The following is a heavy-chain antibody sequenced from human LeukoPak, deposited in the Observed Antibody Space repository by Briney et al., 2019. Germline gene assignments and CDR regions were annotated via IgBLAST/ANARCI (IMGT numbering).Heavy chain of an antibody. Sequence: GGSLRLSCAASGFTFSRYPMHWVRQAPGKGLEWVAIISYDGSKKYYADSVRGRFTISSDNSENTLYVEINSLRAEDTALYYCARDTPPMSAMTAMGYYFDSWGQGTLVTVSS. CDR1: GFTFSRYP. J-gene: IGHJ4*02. V-gene: IGHV3-30*14. CDR3: ARDTPPMSAMTAMGYYFDS. CDR2: ISYDGSKK. D-gene: IGHD2-21*02.